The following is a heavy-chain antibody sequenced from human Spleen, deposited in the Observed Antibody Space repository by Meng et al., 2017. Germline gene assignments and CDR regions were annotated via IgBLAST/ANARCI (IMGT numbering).Heavy chain of an antibody. CDR3: ARGPTTMAHDFDY. CDR2: VNHSGNT. J-gene: IGHJ4*02. Sequence: QVQLTPWGAGLLKPSETLSLTCGVYGGSFSGYYWSWIRQPPGKGLEWIGEVNHSGNTNYNPSLKSRVTISVDTSKNQFSLKLSSVTAADSAVYYCARGPTTMAHDFDYWGQGTLVTVSS. D-gene: IGHD4-11*01. V-gene: IGHV4-34*01. CDR1: GGSFSGYY.